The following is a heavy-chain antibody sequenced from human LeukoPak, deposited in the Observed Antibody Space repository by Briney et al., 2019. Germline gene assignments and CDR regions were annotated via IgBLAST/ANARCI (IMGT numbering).Heavy chain of an antibody. D-gene: IGHD3-22*01. J-gene: IGHJ6*02. CDR3: ARWDYYDSSGYYCYYYYGMDV. CDR2: INHSGST. V-gene: IGHV4-34*01. CDR1: GGSFSGYY. Sequence: SETLSLTCAVYGGSFSGYYWSWIRQPPGKGLEWIGEINHSGSTNYNPSLKSRVTISVDTSKNQFSLKLSSVTAADTAVYYCARWDYYDSSGYYCYYYYGMDVWGQGTTVTVSS.